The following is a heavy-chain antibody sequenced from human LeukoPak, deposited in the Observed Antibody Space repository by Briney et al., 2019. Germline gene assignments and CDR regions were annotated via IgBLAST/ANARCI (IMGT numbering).Heavy chain of an antibody. CDR3: AKDRSYYDLWSGYHTYMDV. Sequence: GGSLRLSCAASGFTLDEYAMHWVRQAPGKGLEWVSLITGDGGSTYYADSVKGRFTISGDNSKNSLYLQMNSLRTEDTALYYCAKDRSYYDLWSGYHTYMDVWGKGTTVSVSS. J-gene: IGHJ6*03. CDR1: GFTLDEYA. D-gene: IGHD3-3*01. V-gene: IGHV3-43*02. CDR2: ITGDGGST.